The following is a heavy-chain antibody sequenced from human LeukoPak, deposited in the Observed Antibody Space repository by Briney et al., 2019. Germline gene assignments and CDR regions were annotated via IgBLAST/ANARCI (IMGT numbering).Heavy chain of an antibody. Sequence: GGSLRLSCAASGFTFSDYYMSWVRQATGKGLEWVSYISSGGATIKYAESVKGRFTISRDNAKNSLYLQMSSVRVEDTAVYYCARVPGSRSPYYFDSWGQGALVTVS. J-gene: IGHJ4*02. D-gene: IGHD1-26*01. CDR2: ISSGGATI. V-gene: IGHV3-11*04. CDR1: GFTFSDYY. CDR3: ARVPGSRSPYYFDS.